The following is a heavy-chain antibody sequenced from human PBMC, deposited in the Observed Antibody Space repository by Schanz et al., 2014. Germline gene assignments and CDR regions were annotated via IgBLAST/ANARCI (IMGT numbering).Heavy chain of an antibody. CDR3: ARDEGRDGYNLAFDV. V-gene: IGHV3-NL1*01. Sequence: QVQLVESGGGVVQPGRSLRLSCAASGFTFNSYGMHWVRQAPGKGLEWISSLYINAGSTRYADSVKGRFFISRDSSKNTLFLQMNSLRADDTAIYFCARDEGRDGYNLAFDVWGQGTLVTVSS. J-gene: IGHJ3*01. D-gene: IGHD2-21*01. CDR2: LYINAGST. CDR1: GFTFNSYG.